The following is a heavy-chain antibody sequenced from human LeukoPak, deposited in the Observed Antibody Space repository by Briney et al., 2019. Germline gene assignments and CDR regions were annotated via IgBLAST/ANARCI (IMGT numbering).Heavy chain of an antibody. V-gene: IGHV1-8*03. J-gene: IGHJ3*02. CDR3: KRSFASGIGVTNDAFDI. CDR1: GYIFTSYV. Sequence: ASVKVSCKASGYIFTSYVINGVRQATGQGREWMGGMNPNSGKKGYAQKLQGRVTITRNTSKSAAYMELSSMRSEDEAVYYCKRSFASGIGVTNDAFDIWGQGTMVTVSS. CDR2: MNPNSGKK. D-gene: IGHD3-10*01.